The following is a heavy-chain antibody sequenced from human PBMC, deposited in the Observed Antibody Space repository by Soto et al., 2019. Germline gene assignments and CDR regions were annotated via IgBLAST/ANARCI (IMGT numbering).Heavy chain of an antibody. D-gene: IGHD4-17*01. CDR2: IYHSGST. V-gene: IGHV4-34*01. CDR3: ARVWTTVTNWFDP. Sequence: SETLSLTCAVYGGSFSGYYWSWVRQPPGKGLEWIGEIYHSGSTNYNPSLKSRVTISVDKSKNQFSLKLSSVTAADTAVYYCARVWTTVTNWFDPWGQGTLVTVSS. CDR1: GGSFSGYY. J-gene: IGHJ5*02.